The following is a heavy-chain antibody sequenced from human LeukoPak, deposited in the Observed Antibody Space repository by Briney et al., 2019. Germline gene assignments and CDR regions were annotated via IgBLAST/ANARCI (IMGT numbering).Heavy chain of an antibody. CDR2: IRYDGSNK. V-gene: IGHV3-30*02. D-gene: IGHD5-18*01. Sequence: GGSLRLSCAASGFIFSNYGMHWVRQAPGKGLEWVAFIRYDGSNKYYADSVKGRFTISRDNSKNTLYLQMNSLRAEDTAVYYCARVGLLWSNWFDPGARETWSPSPQ. CDR3: ARVGLLWSNWFDP. CDR1: GFIFSNYG. J-gene: IGHJ5*02.